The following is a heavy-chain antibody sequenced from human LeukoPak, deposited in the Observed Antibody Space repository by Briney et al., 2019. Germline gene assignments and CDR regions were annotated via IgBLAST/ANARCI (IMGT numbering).Heavy chain of an antibody. CDR3: ARVRVSGSYSLYYYMDV. Sequence: PSETLSLTCTVSGGSISSYYWSWIRQPPGKGLEWIGYIYYSGSTNYDPSLKSRVTISVDTSKNKFSLKLSSVTAAYTSVDYCARVRVSGSYSLYYYMDVWGKGTTVTVSS. V-gene: IGHV4-59*01. CDR1: GGSISSYY. D-gene: IGHD1-26*01. J-gene: IGHJ6*03. CDR2: IYYSGST.